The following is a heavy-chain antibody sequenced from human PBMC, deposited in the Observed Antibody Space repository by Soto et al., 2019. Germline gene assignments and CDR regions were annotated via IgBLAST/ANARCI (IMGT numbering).Heavy chain of an antibody. D-gene: IGHD3-22*01. V-gene: IGHV3-7*05. Sequence: EVQLVESGGGLVQPGGSLRLSCAASGFTFSSYWMSWVRQAPGKGLEWVANIKQDGSENYYVDSVKCRFTISRENAKNSLYLQMNSLRAEDTAVYYCARDGSSDVVVRSFDYWGQGTLVTVSS. J-gene: IGHJ4*02. CDR1: GFTFSSYW. CDR3: ARDGSSDVVVRSFDY. CDR2: IKQDGSEN.